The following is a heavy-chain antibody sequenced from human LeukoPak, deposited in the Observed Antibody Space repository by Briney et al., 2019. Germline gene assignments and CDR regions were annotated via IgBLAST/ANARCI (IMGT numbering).Heavy chain of an antibody. D-gene: IGHD6-13*01. CDR3: ARGVRVSFYI. CDR2: ISGRDGST. CDR1: RVSSTVYV. J-gene: IGHJ3*02. V-gene: IGHV3-23*01. Sequence: RGSLRLSSAHPRVSSTVYVMHSVRQGPGKGLEGVSDISGRDGSTYYADSVKGRLTISRDNSKNTLYLQMNSLRAEDTAVYYCARGVRVSFYIWGQETMVTVSS.